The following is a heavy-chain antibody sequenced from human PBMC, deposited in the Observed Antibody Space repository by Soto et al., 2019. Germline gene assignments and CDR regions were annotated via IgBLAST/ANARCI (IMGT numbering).Heavy chain of an antibody. CDR3: APPACAATWCSPSHNLDH. CDR1: GGTFVRHV. V-gene: IGHV1-69*09. Sequence: QVQLVQSGAEVKKPESSVKVSCKTSGGTFVRHVFSWVRQAPGQGPEWMGKINPLSGIPNYAQKFQDRVTFTADTDSSTAYMELSSLRSDDTAVYYCAPPACAATWCSPSHNLDHWGQGTLVTVSS. CDR2: INPLSGIP. J-gene: IGHJ4*02. D-gene: IGHD2-2*01.